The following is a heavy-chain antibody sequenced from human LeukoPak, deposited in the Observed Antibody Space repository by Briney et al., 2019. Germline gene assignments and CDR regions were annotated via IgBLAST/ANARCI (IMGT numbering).Heavy chain of an antibody. J-gene: IGHJ6*03. CDR3: ARDGMSFSGDYFYYYMDV. Sequence: PGGSLRLSCAASGFTFSSYSMNWVRQAPGKGLEWVSSISSSSSYIYYADSVKGRFTISRDNAKNTLYLQINNLRAEDTAVYYCARDGMSFSGDYFYYYMDVWGKGTTVAVSS. CDR1: GFTFSSYS. V-gene: IGHV3-21*01. D-gene: IGHD1-14*01. CDR2: ISSSSSYI.